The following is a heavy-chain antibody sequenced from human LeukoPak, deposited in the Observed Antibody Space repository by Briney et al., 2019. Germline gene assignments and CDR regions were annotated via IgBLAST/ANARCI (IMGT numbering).Heavy chain of an antibody. V-gene: IGHV4-31*01. CDR2: IYYSGST. J-gene: IGHJ4*02. D-gene: IGHD3-22*01. CDR3: ARGGDSSGYLFDY. CDR1: GGSISSGGYY. Sequence: SSETLSLTCTVSGGSISSGGYYWSWIRQHPGKGLEWIGYIYYSGSTYYNPSLNSPVTISVDKSKNQFSLKLSSVTAADTAVYYCARGGDSSGYLFDYWGQGTLVTVSS.